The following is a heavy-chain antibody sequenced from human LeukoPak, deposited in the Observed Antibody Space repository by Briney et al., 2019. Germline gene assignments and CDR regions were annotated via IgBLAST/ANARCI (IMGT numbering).Heavy chain of an antibody. CDR1: GFTFNSYE. CDR2: ISSSGSNI. Sequence: GGSLTLSCAASGFTFNSYEMIWLRQAPGKGLEGVSYISSSGSNIHYADSVKGRFTISRDNAKNSLYLQMNSLHAEDTAVYYCVREGATVTTYRHNWFDPWGEGTLVTVSS. V-gene: IGHV3-48*03. J-gene: IGHJ5*02. CDR3: VREGATVTTYRHNWFDP. D-gene: IGHD4-17*01.